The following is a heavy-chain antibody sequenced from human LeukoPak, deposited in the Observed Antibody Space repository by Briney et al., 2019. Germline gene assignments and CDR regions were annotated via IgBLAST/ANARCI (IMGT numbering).Heavy chain of an antibody. CDR1: GGSISSYY. J-gene: IGHJ5*02. V-gene: IGHV4-59*01. CDR2: IYYSGST. CDR3: ARGGWGFDP. D-gene: IGHD2-15*01. Sequence: PEALSLTCTVSGGSISSYYWSWIRQPPGKGLEWIGYIYYSGSTNYNPSLKSRVTISVDTSKNQFSLKLSSVTAADTAVYYCARGGWGFDPWGQGTLVTVSS.